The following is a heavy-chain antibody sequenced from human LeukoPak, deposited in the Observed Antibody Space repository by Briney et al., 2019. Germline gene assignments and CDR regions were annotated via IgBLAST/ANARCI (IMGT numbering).Heavy chain of an antibody. Sequence: SETLSLTCTVSGGSISSYYWSWIRQPPGKGLEWIGYIYYSGSTNYNPSLKSRVTISVDTSKNQFSLKLSSVTAADTAVYYCARDGGSSGVNWGQGTLATVSS. CDR3: ARDGGSSGVN. CDR2: IYYSGST. CDR1: GGSISSYY. D-gene: IGHD6-19*01. V-gene: IGHV4-59*01. J-gene: IGHJ4*02.